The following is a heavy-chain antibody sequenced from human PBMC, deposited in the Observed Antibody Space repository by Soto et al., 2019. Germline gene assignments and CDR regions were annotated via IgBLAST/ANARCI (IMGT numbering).Heavy chain of an antibody. V-gene: IGHV1-18*01. D-gene: IGHD6-13*01. CDR3: GRDREVFRSTWYRNYFDYGMDV. CDR2: ISAYNGKT. CDR1: GCMFTSYG. J-gene: IGHJ6*02. Sequence: SSVKVSCKASGCMFTSYGISWVRQAPGQGLEWVGWISAYNGKTDYAQKLQGRVTMPTDTPTSTAYMEVRSLRSADTAVYYCGRDREVFRSTWYRNYFDYGMDVWGQGTPVTVSS.